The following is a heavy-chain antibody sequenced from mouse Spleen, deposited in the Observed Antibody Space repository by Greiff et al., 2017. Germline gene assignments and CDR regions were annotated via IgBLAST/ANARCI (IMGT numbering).Heavy chain of an antibody. CDR1: GFTFSSYA. CDR3: ARGGHYYGTLDY. Sequence: EVKLMESGGGLVKLGGSLKLSCAASGFTFSSYAMSWVRQTPEKRLEWVATISSGGGNTYYPDSVKGRFTISRDNAKNTLYLQMSSLKSEDTAMYYCARGGHYYGTLDYWGQGTTLTVSS. J-gene: IGHJ2*01. D-gene: IGHD1-1*01. V-gene: IGHV5-9*04. CDR2: ISSGGGNT.